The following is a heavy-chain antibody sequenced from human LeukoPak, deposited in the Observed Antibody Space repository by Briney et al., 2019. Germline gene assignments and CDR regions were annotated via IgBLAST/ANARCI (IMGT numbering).Heavy chain of an antibody. V-gene: IGHV4-39*02. Sequence: SETLSLTCTVSAGSFISSSHHWGWIRQSPGKGLEWIGTVYYGRTTYYNPSLDGRVTISLDTSANHFSLQLNSVTAADTAVYFWVRPEGRGGATMGAFDSWGQGSLVTVSS. CDR2: VYYGRTT. D-gene: IGHD5-12*01. J-gene: IGHJ5*01. CDR3: VRPEGRGGATMGAFDS. CDR1: AGSFISSSHH.